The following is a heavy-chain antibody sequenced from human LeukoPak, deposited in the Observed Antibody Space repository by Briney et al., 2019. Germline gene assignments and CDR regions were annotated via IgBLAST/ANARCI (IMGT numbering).Heavy chain of an antibody. CDR1: GFPFSTYW. Sequence: RSGGSLRLSCAASGFPFSTYWMSWVRQAPGKGLEWVANINQYGSEKYYVDSVKGRFTTSRDNAKNSLYLQMNSLRAEDTAVYYCVRGSSSYNRVFDYWGQGTLVTVSS. D-gene: IGHD6-13*01. J-gene: IGHJ4*02. CDR2: INQYGSEK. V-gene: IGHV3-7*01. CDR3: VRGSSSYNRVFDY.